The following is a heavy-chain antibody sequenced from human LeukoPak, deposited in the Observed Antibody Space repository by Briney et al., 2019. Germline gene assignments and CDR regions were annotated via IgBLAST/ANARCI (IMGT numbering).Heavy chain of an antibody. CDR3: ARDRDILTGYYYYYYYMDV. CDR2: ISSSGSTI. Sequence: LSLTCTVSGYSISSGYYWGWIRQPPGKGLEWVSYISSSGSTIYYADSVKGRFTISRDNAKNSLYLQMNSLRAEDTAVYYCARDRDILTGYYYYYYYMDVWGKGTTVTISS. CDR1: GYSISSGYY. D-gene: IGHD3-9*01. V-gene: IGHV3-11*04. J-gene: IGHJ6*03.